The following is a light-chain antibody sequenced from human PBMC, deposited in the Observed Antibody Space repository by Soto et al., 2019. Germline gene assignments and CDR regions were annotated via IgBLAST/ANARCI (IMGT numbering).Light chain of an antibody. CDR1: RDVGSD. J-gene: IGKJ1*01. CDR3: QQLNSYPT. V-gene: IGKV1-17*01. Sequence: TQMTQSPLSLSASVGEKIIITCRASRDVGSDVSWYQQKPGKAPKLLIYAASTLQSGVPSRFSGSGSGTDFTLTISSLQPEDFATYYCQQLNSYPTFGQGTKV. CDR2: AAS.